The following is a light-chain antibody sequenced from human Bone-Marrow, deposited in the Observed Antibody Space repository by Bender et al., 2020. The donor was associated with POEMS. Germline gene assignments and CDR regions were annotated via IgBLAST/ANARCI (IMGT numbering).Light chain of an antibody. CDR1: SSDVGTYNS. CDR2: DVS. Sequence: HSALTQPASVSGSPGQSITISCTGTSSDVGTYNSVSWYQQHPGKAPKLMIYDVSSRPSGVSDRFSGSKSGNTASLTISGLQAEDEADYYCSSYTTSSTVVFGGGTKLTVL. V-gene: IGLV2-14*01. CDR3: SSYTTSSTVV. J-gene: IGLJ2*01.